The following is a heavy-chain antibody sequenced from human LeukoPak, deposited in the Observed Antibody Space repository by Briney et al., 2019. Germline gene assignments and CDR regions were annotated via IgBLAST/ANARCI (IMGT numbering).Heavy chain of an antibody. Sequence: ASVKVSCKASGYTFTGYYMHWVRQAPGQGLEWMGWINPNSGGTNYAQKFQGRVTITRNTSISTAYMELSSLRSEDTAVYYCASVSGYDSSDAFDIWGQGTMVTVSS. D-gene: IGHD5-12*01. CDR1: GYTFTGYY. J-gene: IGHJ3*02. CDR3: ASVSGYDSSDAFDI. V-gene: IGHV1-2*02. CDR2: INPNSGGT.